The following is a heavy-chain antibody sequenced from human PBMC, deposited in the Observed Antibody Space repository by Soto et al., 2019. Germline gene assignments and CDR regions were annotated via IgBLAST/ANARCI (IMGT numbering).Heavy chain of an antibody. V-gene: IGHV3-66*01. D-gene: IGHD4-17*01. CDR2: IYSGGNT. CDR3: ARDPWAGDIGDY. CDR1: GFTVGSAS. J-gene: IGHJ4*02. Sequence: DVQLVESGGGLVLRGESLRLSCAASGFTVGSASMSWVRQAPGKGLEWVAGIYSGGNTYYADSVKGRFTISRDTSKNRLYLQMNSLRAEDAAIYYSARDPWAGDIGDYWGQGTLVTVSP.